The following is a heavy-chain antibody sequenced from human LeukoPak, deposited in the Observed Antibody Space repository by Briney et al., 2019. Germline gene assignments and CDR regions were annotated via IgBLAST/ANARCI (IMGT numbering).Heavy chain of an antibody. CDR3: ARHQRGSCTSTSCYEFDN. CDR2: IYYSGNT. D-gene: IGHD2-2*01. CDR1: GGSLSRYY. V-gene: IGHV4-59*08. J-gene: IGHJ4*02. Sequence: PSETLSLTCTVSGGSLSRYYWSWIRQPPGKGLEWIAYIYYSGNTNYNPSLKSRVTISIDTSKNQFSLILSSLTAADTAVYYCARHQRGSCTSTSCYEFDNWGQGTLVTVSS.